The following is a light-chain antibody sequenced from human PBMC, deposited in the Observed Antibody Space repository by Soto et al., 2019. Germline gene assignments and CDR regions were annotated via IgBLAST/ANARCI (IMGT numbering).Light chain of an antibody. J-gene: IGKJ1*01. Sequence: EIVLTQSPGTLSLSPGEGATLSCRASQSVTSSYLAWYQQKPGQAPRLLIHGASSRATGVPDRISGSGSGTYFTLTSSRLEPEDFAVYYCQQYGSSPLTFGQGTKVEI. CDR2: GAS. CDR3: QQYGSSPLT. V-gene: IGKV3-20*01. CDR1: QSVTSSY.